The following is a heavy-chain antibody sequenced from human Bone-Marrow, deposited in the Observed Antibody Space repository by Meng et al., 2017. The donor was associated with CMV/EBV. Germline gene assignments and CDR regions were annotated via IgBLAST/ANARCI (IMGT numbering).Heavy chain of an antibody. CDR3: ARVGAAMVREAFDY. CDR1: GFTFSSYG. V-gene: IGHV3-48*04. D-gene: IGHD5-18*01. CDR2: ISSSSYTI. J-gene: IGHJ4*02. Sequence: GESLKISCAASGFTFSSYGMNWVRQAPGKGLEWVSYISSSSYTIYYADSVKDRFTVSRDSARNSLYLQMDSLRAEDTAVYYCARVGAAMVREAFDYWGQGTLVTVSS.